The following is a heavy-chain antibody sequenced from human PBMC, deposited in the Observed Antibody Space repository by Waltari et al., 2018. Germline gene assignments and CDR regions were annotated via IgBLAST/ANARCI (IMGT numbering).Heavy chain of an antibody. CDR3: ARELVAARYFDY. J-gene: IGHJ4*02. V-gene: IGHV3-33*01. Sequence: QVQLVESGGGVVQPGRSLRLSCAASGFTFSSYGMHWVRQAPGKGLEWVAVIWYDGSNKYYADPVKGRFTISRDNSKNTLYLQMNSLRAEDTAVYYCARELVAARYFDYWGQGTLVTVSS. D-gene: IGHD2-2*01. CDR1: GFTFSSYG. CDR2: IWYDGSNK.